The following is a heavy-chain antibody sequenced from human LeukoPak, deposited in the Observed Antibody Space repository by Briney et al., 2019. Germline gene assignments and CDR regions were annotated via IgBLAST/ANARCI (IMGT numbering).Heavy chain of an antibody. D-gene: IGHD2-15*01. J-gene: IGHJ4*02. Sequence: PSETLSLTCTVSGGSISSYYWSWIRQPPGKGLEWIGGIYYSGSTYYNPSLKSRVTISVDTSKNQFSLKLSSVTAADTAVYYCARLYCSGGSCYLDYWGQGTLVTVSS. V-gene: IGHV4-59*05. CDR2: IYYSGST. CDR1: GGSISSYY. CDR3: ARLYCSGGSCYLDY.